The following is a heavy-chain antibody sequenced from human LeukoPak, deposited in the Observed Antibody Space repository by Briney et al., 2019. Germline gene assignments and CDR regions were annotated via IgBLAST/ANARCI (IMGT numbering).Heavy chain of an antibody. CDR1: GGSISSGSYY. J-gene: IGHJ6*03. V-gene: IGHV4-61*02. D-gene: IGHD3-10*01. CDR2: IYTSGST. CDR3: ARGLDTGKHYYYYYYMDV. Sequence: SETLSLTCTVSGGSISSGSYYWSWIRQPAGKGLEWIGRIYTSGSTNYNPSLKSRVTISVDTSKNQFSLNLSSVTAADTAVYYCARGLDTGKHYYYYYYMDVWGKGTTVTVSS.